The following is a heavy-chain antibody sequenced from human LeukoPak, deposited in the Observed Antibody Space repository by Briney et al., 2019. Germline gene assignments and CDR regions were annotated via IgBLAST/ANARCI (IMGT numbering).Heavy chain of an antibody. J-gene: IGHJ4*02. CDR3: ARGGELWPDY. V-gene: IGHV3-48*03. CDR2: ISSSGSTI. Sequence: GGSLRLSRAASGXTFSSYEVNWVRQAPGKGLEWVSYISSSGSTIYYADSVKGRFTISRDNAKNSLYLQMNSLRAEDTAVYYCARGGELWPDYWGQGTLVTVSS. CDR1: GXTFSSYE. D-gene: IGHD3-16*01.